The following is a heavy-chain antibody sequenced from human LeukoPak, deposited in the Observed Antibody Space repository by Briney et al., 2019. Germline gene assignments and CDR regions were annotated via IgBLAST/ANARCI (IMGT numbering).Heavy chain of an antibody. Sequence: SETLSLTCTVSGGSISSGSYYWSWIQQPAGKGLEWIGRIYTSGSTNYNPSLKSRVTISVDMSKNQFSLKLSSVTAADTAVYYCERGRGTYYFDYWGQGTLVTVSS. V-gene: IGHV4-61*02. CDR1: GGSISSGSYY. CDR3: ERGRGTYYFDY. J-gene: IGHJ4*02. CDR2: IYTSGST. D-gene: IGHD3-10*01.